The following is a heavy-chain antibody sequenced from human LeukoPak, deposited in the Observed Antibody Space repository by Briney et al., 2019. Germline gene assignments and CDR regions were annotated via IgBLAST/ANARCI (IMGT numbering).Heavy chain of an antibody. V-gene: IGHV1-2*02. Sequence: ASVKVSCKASGYTFTDYYMHWVRQAPGQGFEWMGWINPNDGDTNYAQKFQGRVTMTRDTSISTAHMEVSRLRFDDTAVYYCARANLLYCSSRTCLFDYWGQGTLVTVSS. CDR1: GYTFTDYY. CDR2: INPNDGDT. J-gene: IGHJ4*02. D-gene: IGHD2-2*01. CDR3: ARANLLYCSSRTCLFDY.